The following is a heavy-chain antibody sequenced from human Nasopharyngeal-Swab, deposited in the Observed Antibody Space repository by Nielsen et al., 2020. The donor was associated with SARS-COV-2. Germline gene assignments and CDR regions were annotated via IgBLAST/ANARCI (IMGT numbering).Heavy chain of an antibody. V-gene: IGHV1-69*01. CDR2: IIPIFGTA. D-gene: IGHD3-22*01. Sequence: WVRKAPGQGLEWMGGIIPIFGTASYAQKFQGRVTITADESTRTAYMELSSLRSEDTAMYYCAREGAHYYDSSGYFSHDYWGQGTLVTVSS. J-gene: IGHJ4*02. CDR3: AREGAHYYDSSGYFSHDY.